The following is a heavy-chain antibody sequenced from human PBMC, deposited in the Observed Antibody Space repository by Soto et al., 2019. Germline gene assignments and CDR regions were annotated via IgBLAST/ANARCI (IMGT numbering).Heavy chain of an antibody. CDR3: ERHRHSYHDFSYPNSDY. J-gene: IGHJ4*02. Sequence: ASVKVSCKAAGYTFTSHGFSWVRQAPGHGLEWMGWINAQNGNTNYAQNFQGRVTFTTDTSTTTAYMELRDLRSDDTAVYYCERHRHSYHDFSYPNSDYWGQGALVTDSS. V-gene: IGHV1-18*01. CDR2: INAQNGNT. CDR1: GYTFTSHG. D-gene: IGHD3-3*01.